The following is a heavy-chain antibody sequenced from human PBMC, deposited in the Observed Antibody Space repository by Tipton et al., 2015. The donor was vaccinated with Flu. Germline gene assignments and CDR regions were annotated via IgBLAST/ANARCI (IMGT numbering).Heavy chain of an antibody. CDR1: GGSFSGYY. CDR3: ARLSYYDVDLKNFYFDH. Sequence: TLSLTCAVYGGSFSGYYRSWIRQPAGKGLEWIGLIYPSGSTNYNPSLKSRVTLSVDTSKSQFSLMLRSVTAADTAIYYCARLSYYDVDLKNFYFDHWGQGVLVTVSS. D-gene: IGHD3-10*02. J-gene: IGHJ4*02. V-gene: IGHV4-59*10. CDR2: IYPSGST.